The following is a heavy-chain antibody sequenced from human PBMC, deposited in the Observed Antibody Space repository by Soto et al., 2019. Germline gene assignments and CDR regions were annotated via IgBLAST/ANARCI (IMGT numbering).Heavy chain of an antibody. Sequence: PSETLSLTCTVSGGSISSSIYYWGWIRHPPGKGLEWIGSIYYSGSTYYNPSLKSRVTISVDTSKNQFSLKLSSVTAADTAVYYCARFYYDSSARYYYGMDVWGQGTTVTVSS. J-gene: IGHJ6*02. CDR2: IYYSGST. D-gene: IGHD3-22*01. CDR1: GGSISSSIYY. V-gene: IGHV4-39*01. CDR3: ARFYYDSSARYYYGMDV.